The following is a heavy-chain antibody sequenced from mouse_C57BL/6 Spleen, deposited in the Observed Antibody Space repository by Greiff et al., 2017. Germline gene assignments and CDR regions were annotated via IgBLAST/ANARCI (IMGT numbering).Heavy chain of an antibody. CDR3: AMITTVVAPTGYFDV. CDR2: IHPSDSDT. V-gene: IGHV1-74*01. CDR1: GYTFTSYW. J-gene: IGHJ1*03. D-gene: IGHD1-1*01. Sequence: QVQLQQPGAELVKPGASVKVSCKASGYTFTSYWMHWVKQRPGQGLEWIGRIHPSDSDTNYNQKFKGKATLTVDKSSSTAYMQLSSLTSEDSAVYYCAMITTVVAPTGYFDVWGTGTTLTVSS.